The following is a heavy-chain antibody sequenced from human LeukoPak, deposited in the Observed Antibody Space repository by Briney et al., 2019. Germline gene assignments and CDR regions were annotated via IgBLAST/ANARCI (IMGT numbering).Heavy chain of an antibody. CDR1: GGSISSSSYY. Sequence: SETLSLTCTVSGGSISSSSYYWGWIRQPAGKGLEWIGRIYTSGSTNYNPSLKSRVTISVDTSKNQFSLKLSSVTAADTAVYYCARVHQYSSSWYLYYFDYWGQGTLVTVSS. CDR3: ARVHQYSSSWYLYYFDY. D-gene: IGHD6-13*01. V-gene: IGHV4-61*02. CDR2: IYTSGST. J-gene: IGHJ4*02.